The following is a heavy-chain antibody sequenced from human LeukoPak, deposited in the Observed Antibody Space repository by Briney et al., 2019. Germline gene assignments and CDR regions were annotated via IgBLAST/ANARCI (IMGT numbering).Heavy chain of an antibody. CDR1: GYTFTGYY. CDR2: INPNSGGT. CDR3: ARDGYNWNFDSDY. J-gene: IGHJ4*02. Sequence: ASVKVSCKASGYTFTGYYMHWVRQAPGQGLEWMGWINPNSGGTNYAQKFQGRVTMTRDTSISTAYMELSRLRSDDTAVYYCARDGYNWNFDSDYWGQGTLVTVSS. D-gene: IGHD1-1*01. V-gene: IGHV1-2*02.